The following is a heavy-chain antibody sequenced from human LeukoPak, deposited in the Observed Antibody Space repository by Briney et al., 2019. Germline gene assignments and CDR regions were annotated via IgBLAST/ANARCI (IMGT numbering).Heavy chain of an antibody. J-gene: IGHJ4*02. CDR3: AREMYSRGWYADS. CDR2: TYSSGGT. CDR1: GGSISSDS. V-gene: IGHV4-4*07. Sequence: PSETLSLTCTVSGGSISSDSWSWIRQSAGKGLEWIGRTYSSGGTDYNPSFKSRVSMSADASRKQFSLRLTSVTAADTAVYFCAREMYSRGWYADSWGQGTLVTVSS. D-gene: IGHD6-19*01.